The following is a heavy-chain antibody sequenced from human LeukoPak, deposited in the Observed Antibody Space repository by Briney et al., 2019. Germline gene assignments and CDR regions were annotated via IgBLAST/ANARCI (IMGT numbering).Heavy chain of an antibody. J-gene: IGHJ4*02. CDR2: MNPNSGNT. CDR1: GYTFTSYD. CDR3: ARGSPGTGYFDY. Sequence: GASVKVSXKASGYTFTSYDINWVRQATGQGLEWMGWMNPNSGNTGYAQKFQGRVTMTRNTSISTAYMELSSLRSEDTAVYYCARGSPGTGYFDYWGQGTLVTVSS. D-gene: IGHD3-10*01. V-gene: IGHV1-8*01.